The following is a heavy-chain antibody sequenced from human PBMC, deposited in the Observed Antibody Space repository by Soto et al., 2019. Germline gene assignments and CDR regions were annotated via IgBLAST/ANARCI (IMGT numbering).Heavy chain of an antibody. D-gene: IGHD6-19*01. CDR3: ARGRIAVAGPAAGVAFDI. CDR1: GGSISSGGYY. V-gene: IGHV4-31*01. CDR2: IYYSGST. J-gene: IGHJ3*02. Sequence: QVQLQESGPGLVKPSQTLSLTCTVSGGSISSGGYYWSWIRQHPGKGLEWIGYIYYSGSTYYNPSLKSQVTISVDTSKNQFSLKLSSVTAADTAVYYCARGRIAVAGPAAGVAFDIWGQGTMVTVSS.